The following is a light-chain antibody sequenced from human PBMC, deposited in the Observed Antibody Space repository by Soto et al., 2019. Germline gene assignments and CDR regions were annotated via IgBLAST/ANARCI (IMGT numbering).Light chain of an antibody. V-gene: IGKV1-33*01. CDR2: DAS. CDR3: QQDNSLLA. Sequence: IQMTQSPSSLSASEGDRVTITCQSSHDVSRNLNWFQQKPGEAPQLLIYDASNLERGVPSRFSGSGSGTDFTLTISSLQPEEVAKYYCQQDNSLLAFGGGTEVEIK. CDR1: HDVSRN. J-gene: IGKJ4*01.